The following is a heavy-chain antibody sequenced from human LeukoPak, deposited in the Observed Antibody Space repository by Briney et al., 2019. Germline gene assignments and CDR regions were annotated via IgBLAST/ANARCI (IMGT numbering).Heavy chain of an antibody. CDR1: GGSISTYY. D-gene: IGHD3-22*01. CDR2: KFYSGST. V-gene: IGHV4-59*08. J-gene: IGHJ4*02. CDR3: ARQNYDSSGYPPYFDY. Sequence: PSETLSLTCTVSGGSISTYYWSWIRQPPGKGLELIGYKFYSGSTNYNPSLKSRVTISVDTSKNQLSLKLSSVTAADTAVYYCARQNYDSSGYPPYFDYWGQGIPVTVSS.